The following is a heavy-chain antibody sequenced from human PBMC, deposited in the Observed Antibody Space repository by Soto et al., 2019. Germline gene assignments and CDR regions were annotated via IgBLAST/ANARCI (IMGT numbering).Heavy chain of an antibody. V-gene: IGHV3-48*03. D-gene: IGHD2-21*02. CDR2: ISSSGSTL. CDR1: GFTFSNYE. CDR3: ARDPGDFLDY. Sequence: EVQLVESGGDLVQPGGSLRLSCAASGFTFSNYEMNWVRQAPGKGLEWVSYISSSGSTLYYANSVKGRVTISRDNAKSSLYLQMNSLRAVDTAVYYCARDPGDFLDYWGQGTLVTVSS. J-gene: IGHJ4*02.